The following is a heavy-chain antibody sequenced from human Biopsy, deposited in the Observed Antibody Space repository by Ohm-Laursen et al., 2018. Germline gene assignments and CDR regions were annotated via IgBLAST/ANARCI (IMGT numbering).Heavy chain of an antibody. CDR3: AADINVWNVNY. D-gene: IGHD1-1*01. CDR2: FAPENGKT. J-gene: IGHJ4*02. V-gene: IGHV1-24*01. Sequence: ASVKVSCKVSGYTLTALSMHWVRQAPGRGLEWMGGFAPENGKTIYAQKFQGRVTMTEDTSTDTAYMELSSLRSEDTAVYYCAADINVWNVNYWGQGTQVTVSS. CDR1: GYTLTALS.